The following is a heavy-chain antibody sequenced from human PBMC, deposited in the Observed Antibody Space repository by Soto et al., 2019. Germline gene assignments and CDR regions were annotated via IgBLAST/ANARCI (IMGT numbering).Heavy chain of an antibody. CDR3: ARGLITMTCSD. V-gene: IGHV4-34*01. J-gene: IGHJ4*02. D-gene: IGHD3-22*01. CDR2: INHSGST. CDR1: GGSFSGYY. Sequence: SETLSLTCAVYGGSFSGYYWSWIRQPPGKGLEWIGEINHSGSTNYNPSLKSRVAISVDTSKNQFSLKLSSVTAADTAVYYCARGLITMTCSDWGQGTLVTVSS.